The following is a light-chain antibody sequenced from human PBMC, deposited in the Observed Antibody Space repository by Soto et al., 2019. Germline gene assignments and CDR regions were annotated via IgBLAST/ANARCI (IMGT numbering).Light chain of an antibody. J-gene: IGLJ1*01. CDR3: QAWDSGTEV. Sequence: SYELTQPPSVSVSPGQTASITCSGDKLGDKYACWYQQKPGQSPVLVIYKDSKRPSGIPERFSGSNSGNTATLTISGTQAMDEADYYCQAWDSGTEVFGTGTKLTVL. CDR1: KLGDKY. V-gene: IGLV3-1*01. CDR2: KDS.